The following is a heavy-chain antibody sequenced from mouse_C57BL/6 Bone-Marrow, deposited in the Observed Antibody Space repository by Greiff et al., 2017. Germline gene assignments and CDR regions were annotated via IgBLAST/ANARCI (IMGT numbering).Heavy chain of an antibody. CDR2: IYPYNGVS. CDR1: GYSFTGYY. D-gene: IGHD2-5*01. Sequence: EVQGVESGPELVKPGASVKISCKASGYSFTGYYMHWVKQSPGNILDWIGYIYPYNGVSSYKQKFKGKATLTVDKSSSTAYMELRSLTSEDSAVYCCAYSNYRAWFGYWGKGTLVTVSA. V-gene: IGHV1-31*01. J-gene: IGHJ3*01. CDR3: AYSNYRAWFGY.